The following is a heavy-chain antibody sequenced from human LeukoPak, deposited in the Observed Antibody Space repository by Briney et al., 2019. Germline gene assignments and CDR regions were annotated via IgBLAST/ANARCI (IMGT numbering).Heavy chain of an antibody. CDR3: ARDGRGARYFDWSTYFDY. CDR2: ISSSSSYI. D-gene: IGHD3-9*01. Sequence: PGGSLRLSCAASGFTFSSYSMNWVRQAPGKGLEWVSSISSSSSYIYYADSVKGRFTISRDNAKNSLYLQMNSLRAEDTAVYYCARDGRGARYFDWSTYFDYWGQGTLVTVSS. CDR1: GFTFSSYS. V-gene: IGHV3-21*01. J-gene: IGHJ4*02.